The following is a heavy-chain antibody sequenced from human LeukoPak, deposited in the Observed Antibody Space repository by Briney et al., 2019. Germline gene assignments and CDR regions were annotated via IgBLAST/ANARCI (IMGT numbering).Heavy chain of an antibody. CDR1: GFTFDDYA. CDR3: AKDRGIAAAAHYGMDV. V-gene: IGHV3-9*01. CDR2: ISWNSGSI. D-gene: IGHD6-13*01. Sequence: TGGSLRLSCAASGFTFDDYAMHWVRHAPGKGLEWVSGISWNSGSIGYADSVKGRFTISRDNAKNSLYLQMNSLRAEDTALYYCAKDRGIAAAAHYGMDVWGQGTTVTVSS. J-gene: IGHJ6*02.